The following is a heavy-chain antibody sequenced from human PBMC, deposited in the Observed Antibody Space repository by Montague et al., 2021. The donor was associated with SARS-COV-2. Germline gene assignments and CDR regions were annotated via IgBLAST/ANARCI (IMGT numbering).Heavy chain of an antibody. CDR1: GGSISSGSY. J-gene: IGHJ4*02. D-gene: IGHD4/OR15-4a*01. V-gene: IGHV4-38-2*02. CDR2: SDHSGIT. CDR3: ARVISAVAGANFYFHY. Sequence: SETLSLTCTVSGGSISSGSYWGWIRQPPGKGLEWIGTSDHSGITYYSPSLKSRVTISLDTSKSQFSLNLDSVTASDTAMYYCARVISAVAGANFYFHYWGQGTLVTVSA.